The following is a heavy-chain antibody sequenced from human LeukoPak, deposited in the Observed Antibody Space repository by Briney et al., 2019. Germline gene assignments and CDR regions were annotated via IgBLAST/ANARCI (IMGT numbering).Heavy chain of an antibody. CDR1: GDSITSGAYY. Sequence: DPSETLSLTCTVSGDSITSGAYYWSWVRQNPGTGLEWIGYMSHIGTTYNNPSLRSRASISVEKSKNQFTLTLTSVTAADTAVYYCARGVQGWFAPWGQGTLVTVSS. V-gene: IGHV4-31*03. J-gene: IGHJ5*02. CDR3: ARGVQGWFAP. CDR2: MSHIGTT.